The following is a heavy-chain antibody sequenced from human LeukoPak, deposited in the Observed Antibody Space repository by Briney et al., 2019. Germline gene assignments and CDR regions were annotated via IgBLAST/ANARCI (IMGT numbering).Heavy chain of an antibody. Sequence: EASVKVSCKASGYTFTGYYMHWVRQAPGQGLEWMGWINPNSGGTNYAQKFQGRVTMTRDTSISTAYMELSRLRSDDTAVSYCARDLGYYYDSSGYWDYWGQGTLVTVSS. J-gene: IGHJ4*02. CDR3: ARDLGYYYDSSGYWDY. D-gene: IGHD3-22*01. CDR2: INPNSGGT. V-gene: IGHV1-2*02. CDR1: GYTFTGYY.